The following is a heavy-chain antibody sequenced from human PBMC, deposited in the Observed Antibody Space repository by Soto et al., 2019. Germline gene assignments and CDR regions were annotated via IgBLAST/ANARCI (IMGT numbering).Heavy chain of an antibody. D-gene: IGHD2-2*01. Sequence: ASVKVSCKASGYTFTSYAMHWVRQAPGQRLEWMGWINAGNGNTKYSQKFQGRVTITRDTSASTAYMELSSLRSEDTAVYYCAAGYCSSISCFDYNWFDPWGQGTLVTVSS. CDR3: AAGYCSSISCFDYNWFDP. CDR2: INAGNGNT. V-gene: IGHV1-3*01. J-gene: IGHJ5*02. CDR1: GYTFTSYA.